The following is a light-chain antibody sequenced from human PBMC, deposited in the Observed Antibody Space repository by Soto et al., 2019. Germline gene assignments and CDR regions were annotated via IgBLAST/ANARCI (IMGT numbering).Light chain of an antibody. Sequence: DIQMPQSPSSLSASVRDRVTITCRASQSISSSLNWYQQKPGKAPKLLIYAASSLQSGVPSRFSGSGSGTDFTLTISSLQPEDFATYYCQQSYSTPRTFGQGTKVDIK. J-gene: IGKJ1*01. CDR3: QQSYSTPRT. CDR2: AAS. CDR1: QSISSS. V-gene: IGKV1-39*01.